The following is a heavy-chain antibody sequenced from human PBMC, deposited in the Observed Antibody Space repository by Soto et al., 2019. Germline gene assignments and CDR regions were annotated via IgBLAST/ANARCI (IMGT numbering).Heavy chain of an antibody. Sequence: QVQLQESGPGLVKPSETLSLTCTVSGGSVSSGSYYWSWIRQPPGKGLEWIGYIYYSGSTKCNPSLESRVTISVDTSKNQFSLKLSSVTAADTAVYYCARAGLGDGSDYWGQGTLVTVSS. D-gene: IGHD1-26*01. CDR2: IYYSGST. J-gene: IGHJ4*02. CDR1: GGSVSSGSYY. V-gene: IGHV4-61*01. CDR3: ARAGLGDGSDY.